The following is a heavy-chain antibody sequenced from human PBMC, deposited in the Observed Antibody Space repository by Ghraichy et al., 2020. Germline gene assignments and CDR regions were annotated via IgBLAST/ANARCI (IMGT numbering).Heavy chain of an antibody. CDR3: ARGELYCSSTSCYGERWFDP. Sequence: ASVKVSCKASGYTFTSYDINWVRQATGQGLEWMGWMNPNSGNTGYAQKFQGRVTMTRNTSISTAYMELSSLRSEDTAVYYCARGELYCSSTSCYGERWFDPWGQGTLVTVSS. D-gene: IGHD2-2*01. V-gene: IGHV1-8*01. CDR2: MNPNSGNT. CDR1: GYTFTSYD. J-gene: IGHJ5*02.